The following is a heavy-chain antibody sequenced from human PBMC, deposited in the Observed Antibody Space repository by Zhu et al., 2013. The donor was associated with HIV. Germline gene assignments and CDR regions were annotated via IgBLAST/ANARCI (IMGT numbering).Heavy chain of an antibody. CDR2: INPNSGGT. Sequence: QVQLVQSGAEVKKPGASVKVSCKASGYTFTGYYMHWVRQAPGQGLEWMGWINPNSGGTNYAQKFQGRVTMTRDTSISTAYMELSRLRSDDTAVYYCARGPTITIFWSGYYRRGWAFDYWGLGNPGSPVSS. V-gene: IGHV1-2*02. CDR1: GYTFTGYY. D-gene: IGHD3-3*01. CDR3: ARGPTITIFWSGYYRRGWAFDY. J-gene: IGHJ4*02.